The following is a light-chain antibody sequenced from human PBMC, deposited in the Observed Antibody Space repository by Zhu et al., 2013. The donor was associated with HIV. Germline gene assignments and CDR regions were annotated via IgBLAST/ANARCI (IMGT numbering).Light chain of an antibody. V-gene: IGKV1-27*01. Sequence: DIQMTQSPSSLSASVGERVTITCRASQGIRNLLAWYQVKPGTVPKLVIYAAATLQSGVPSRFTGSGSGTDFTLTISSLQPEDAATYYCQQLNSYPIFAFGPGTKVNIK. J-gene: IGKJ3*01. CDR1: QGIRNL. CDR3: QQLNSYPIFA. CDR2: AAA.